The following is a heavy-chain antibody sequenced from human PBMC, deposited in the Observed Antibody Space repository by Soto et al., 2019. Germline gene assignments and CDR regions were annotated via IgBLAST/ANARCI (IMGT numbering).Heavy chain of an antibody. CDR2: IIPMFRTV. CDR1: GGSFSTST. Sequence: QVQLLQSGAEVKKPGSSVKVSCKASGGSFSTSTISWVRQAPGQGLEWMGGIIPMFRTVNYAHKFQGRVPITADESTSTAYMELHTLRSEDTAVFYCTSSEELWLIGGAYFDSWGQGTLVTVSS. V-gene: IGHV1-69*01. CDR3: TSSEELWLIGGAYFDS. D-gene: IGHD6-19*01. J-gene: IGHJ4*02.